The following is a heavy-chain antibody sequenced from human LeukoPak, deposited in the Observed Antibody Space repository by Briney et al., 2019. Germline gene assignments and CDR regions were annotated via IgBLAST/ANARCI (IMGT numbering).Heavy chain of an antibody. CDR3: ARDPATPHPLGYGMDV. CDR1: GFTFSSYW. Sequence: GGSLRLSCAASGFTFSSYWMSWVRQAPGKGLEWVANIKQDGSEKYYVDSVKSRFTISRDNAKNSLYLQMNSLRAEDTAVYYCARDPATPHPLGYGMDVWGQGTTVTVSS. J-gene: IGHJ6*02. V-gene: IGHV3-7*01. D-gene: IGHD5-24*01. CDR2: IKQDGSEK.